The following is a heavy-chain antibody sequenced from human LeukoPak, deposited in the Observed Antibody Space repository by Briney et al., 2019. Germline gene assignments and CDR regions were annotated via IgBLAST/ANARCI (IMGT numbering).Heavy chain of an antibody. J-gene: IGHJ4*02. D-gene: IGHD2-2*03. Sequence: ASVKVSCKASRYTFPDYYMHWVRQAPGQGLEWMGWINPHSGGTDHAQKFQGRVTMTRNTSISTAYMELSRLRSDDTAVYYCARDMDSVPDFFDYWGLGTLVTVSS. CDR3: ARDMDSVPDFFDY. V-gene: IGHV1-2*02. CDR1: RYTFPDYY. CDR2: INPHSGGT.